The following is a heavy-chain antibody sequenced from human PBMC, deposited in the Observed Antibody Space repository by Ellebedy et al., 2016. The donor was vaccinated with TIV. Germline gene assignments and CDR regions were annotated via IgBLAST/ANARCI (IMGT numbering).Heavy chain of an antibody. CDR2: IYSGGSP. CDR3: AGQSVREVLHGMDV. D-gene: IGHD3-10*01. Sequence: GGSLRLXXAASGFPVTSNYINWVRQAPGKGLEWVSVIYSGGSPYYADSVKGRFTISRDNSKNTVYLQMNSLRAEDTAVYYCAGQSVREVLHGMDVWGQGTTVTVSS. V-gene: IGHV3-66*04. CDR1: GFPVTSNY. J-gene: IGHJ6*02.